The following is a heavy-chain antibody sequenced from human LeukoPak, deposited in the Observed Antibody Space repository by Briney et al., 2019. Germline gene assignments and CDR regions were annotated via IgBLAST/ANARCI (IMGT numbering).Heavy chain of an antibody. Sequence: GGSLRLSCAASGFTFSSYAMSWVRQAPGKGLEWVSAISGSGGSTYYADSVKGRFTISRDNSKNTLYLHVNSLRPEDTAVYYCAKGGGYEAQYYYYYMDVWGKGTTVTISS. J-gene: IGHJ6*03. CDR1: GFTFSSYA. CDR3: AKGGGYEAQYYYYYMDV. V-gene: IGHV3-23*01. CDR2: ISGSGGST. D-gene: IGHD5-12*01.